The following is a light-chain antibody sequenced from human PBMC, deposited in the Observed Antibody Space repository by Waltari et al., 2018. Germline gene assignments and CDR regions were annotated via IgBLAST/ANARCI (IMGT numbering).Light chain of an antibody. CDR1: QSVNSNY. J-gene: IGKJ1*01. CDR2: GAS. Sequence: EIVLTQSPGTLSLSPGERATLSCRASQSVNSNYLAWYQQKPGQAPRLLIYGASSRATGITDRFSGSGSGTDFTLTISRVEAEDVGVYYCMQGTHWPPWTFGQGTKVEIK. V-gene: IGKV3D-20*02. CDR3: MQGTHWPPWT.